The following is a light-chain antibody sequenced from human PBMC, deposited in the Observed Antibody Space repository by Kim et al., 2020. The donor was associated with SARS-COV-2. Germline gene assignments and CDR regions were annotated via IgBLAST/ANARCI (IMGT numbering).Light chain of an antibody. CDR3: HQLSSHPFA. CDR1: QDIGNY. Sequence: ASVGDRVTITWRATQDIGNYLAWYQHRPGKAPRLLIHSASTLHSGIPSRFRGSGSGTEFTLTLSSLQPEDFATYYCHQLSSHPFAFGGGTKVDIK. CDR2: SAS. J-gene: IGKJ4*01. V-gene: IGKV1-9*01.